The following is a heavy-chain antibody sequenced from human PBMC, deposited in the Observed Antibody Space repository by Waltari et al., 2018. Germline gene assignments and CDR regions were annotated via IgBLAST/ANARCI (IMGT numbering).Heavy chain of an antibody. Sequence: EVQLVESGGGMVQPGESLRLSCAASGFTFSTYNMSWVRQAPGKGLEGVSYISSSTTTYYADYVKGRFTISRDNAKNALYLQMNSLRAEDTALYYCARGRDGYIQDVFDIWGQGTMVSVSS. CDR3: ARGRDGYIQDVFDI. D-gene: IGHD5-12*01. CDR1: GFTFSTYN. CDR2: ISSSTTT. J-gene: IGHJ3*02. V-gene: IGHV3-48*01.